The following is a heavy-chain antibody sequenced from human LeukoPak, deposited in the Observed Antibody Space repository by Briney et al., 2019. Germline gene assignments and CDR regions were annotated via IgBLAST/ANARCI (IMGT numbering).Heavy chain of an antibody. D-gene: IGHD5-18*01. CDR3: ARGKSRYSYGYPYYYYYMDV. Sequence: SETLSLTCAVYGESFSGYYWSWIRQPPGKGLEWIGEINHSGSTNYNPSLKSRVTISVDTSKNQFSLKLSSVTAADTAVYYCARGKSRYSYGYPYYYYYMDVWGKGTTVTVSS. CDR1: GESFSGYY. J-gene: IGHJ6*03. CDR2: INHSGST. V-gene: IGHV4-34*01.